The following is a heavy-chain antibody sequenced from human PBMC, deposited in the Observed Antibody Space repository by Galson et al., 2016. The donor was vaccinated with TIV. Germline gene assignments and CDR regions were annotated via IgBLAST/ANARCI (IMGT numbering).Heavy chain of an antibody. CDR1: GYSFTNFW. CDR2: IYPGDSDT. J-gene: IGHJ3*01. V-gene: IGHV5-51*01. D-gene: IGHD3-10*01. CDR3: ARRDAAGTNAFDV. Sequence: QSGAEVKKPGESPKISCKASGYSFTNFWIGWVRQMPGKGLEWMGIIYPGDSDTRYGPAFQGQVTISVDTSISTAYLQWGSLRASDTAIYYCARRDAAGTNAFDVWGQGTMVAVSS.